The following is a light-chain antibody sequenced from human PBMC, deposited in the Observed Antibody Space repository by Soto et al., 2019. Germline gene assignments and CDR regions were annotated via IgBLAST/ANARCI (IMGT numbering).Light chain of an antibody. CDR1: QGISSY. Sequence: VIWMTQSPSLLSASTGGRVTISSRMSQGISSYLAWYQQKPGKAPKILIYDASSLESGVPSRFSGSGSGTECTLTISSLQPEDVATYYCQQSYSTPITFGQGTRLEIK. J-gene: IGKJ5*01. V-gene: IGKV1D-8*03. CDR2: DAS. CDR3: QQSYSTPIT.